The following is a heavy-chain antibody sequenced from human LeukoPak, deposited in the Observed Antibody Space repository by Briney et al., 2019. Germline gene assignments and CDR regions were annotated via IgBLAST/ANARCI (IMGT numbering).Heavy chain of an antibody. Sequence: GGSLRLSCAASEFSVGSNYMTWVRQAPGKGLEWVSLIYSGGSTYYADSVKGRFTISRDNSKNTLYLQMNRLRAEDTAVYYCARGPSGYNNTGGQGTLVTVSS. D-gene: IGHD5-12*01. CDR1: EFSVGSNY. J-gene: IGHJ4*02. V-gene: IGHV3-66*01. CDR3: ARGPSGYNNT. CDR2: IYSGGST.